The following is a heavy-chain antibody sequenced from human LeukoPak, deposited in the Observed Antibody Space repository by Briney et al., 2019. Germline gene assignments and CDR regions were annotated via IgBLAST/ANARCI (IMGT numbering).Heavy chain of an antibody. CDR2: IRYDGSNK. Sequence: GGSLRLSCAASGFTFSSYGMHWVRQAPGKGLEWVAFIRYDGSNKYYADSVKGRFTISRDNAKNSLYLQMNSLRDEDTAVYYCAIAPGYSFDYWGQGTLVTVSS. D-gene: IGHD5-18*01. CDR3: AIAPGYSFDY. J-gene: IGHJ4*02. V-gene: IGHV3-30*02. CDR1: GFTFSSYG.